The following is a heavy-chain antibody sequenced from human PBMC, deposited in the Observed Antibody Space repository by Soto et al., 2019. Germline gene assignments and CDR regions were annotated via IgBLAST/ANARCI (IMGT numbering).Heavy chain of an antibody. D-gene: IGHD2-2*01. CDR2: IYYSGST. CDR1: GGSISSSSYS. V-gene: IGHV4-39*01. Sequence: SETLSLTCSVSGGSISSSSYSWGWIRQPPGKGLEWIGTIYYSGSTHYNPSLEGRVAISADTPNNQLSLRLSSVTAADTAVYYCGRQPGHCGSTTCFGYSSVDVWGQGTTVPVS. J-gene: IGHJ6*02. CDR3: GRQPGHCGSTTCFGYSSVDV.